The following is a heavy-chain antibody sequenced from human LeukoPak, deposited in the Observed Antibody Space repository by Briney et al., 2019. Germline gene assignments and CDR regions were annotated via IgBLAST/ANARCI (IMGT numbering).Heavy chain of an antibody. V-gene: IGHV3-7*01. J-gene: IGHJ4*02. CDR2: IKQDGSEK. CDR1: GFTFSSYW. D-gene: IGHD3-10*01. Sequence: PGGSLRLSCAASGFTFSSYWMSWVRQAPGKGLEWVANIKQDGSEKYYVDSVKGRFTISRDNAKNSLYLQMNSLRAEDTAVYYCAREGLWFGESIFDYWGQGTLVTVSS. CDR3: AREGLWFGESIFDY.